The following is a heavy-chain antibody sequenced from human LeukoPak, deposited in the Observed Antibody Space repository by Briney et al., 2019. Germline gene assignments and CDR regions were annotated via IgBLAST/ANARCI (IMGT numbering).Heavy chain of an antibody. CDR2: ISGSGGST. V-gene: IGHV3-23*01. J-gene: IGHJ6*03. Sequence: GGSLRLSCAASGFTFSSYGMSWVRQAPGKGLEWVSAISGSGGSTCYADSVTGRFTISRDNSKNTLYLQMNSLRAEDTAVYYCAKSAVAGLSYYYYYYMDVWGKGTTVTISS. CDR1: GFTFSSYG. D-gene: IGHD6-19*01. CDR3: AKSAVAGLSYYYYYYMDV.